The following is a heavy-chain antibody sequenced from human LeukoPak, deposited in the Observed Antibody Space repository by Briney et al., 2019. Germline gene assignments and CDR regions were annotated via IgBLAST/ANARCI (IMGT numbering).Heavy chain of an antibody. CDR3: AGPILTGTIDY. CDR1: GFTFSSYW. J-gene: IGHJ4*02. V-gene: IGHV3-74*01. D-gene: IGHD3-9*01. CDR2: INSEGSNT. Sequence: GGSLRLSCAASGFTFSSYWMHWVRQAPGKGLVWISRINSEGSNTSYADSVKGRFTISRDNAKNTVYLQMNSLRAEDTAVYYCAGPILTGTIDYWGQGTLVTVSS.